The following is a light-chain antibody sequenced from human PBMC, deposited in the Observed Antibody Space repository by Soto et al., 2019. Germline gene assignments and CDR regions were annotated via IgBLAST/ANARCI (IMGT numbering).Light chain of an antibody. CDR1: SSNIGAGYD. CDR2: GNN. J-gene: IGLJ3*02. V-gene: IGLV1-40*01. Sequence: QSVLTQPPSVSGAPGQRVTISCSGTSSNIGAGYDVHWYHQHPGTAPKLLIFGNNNRPSGVPARFSASRSGTSASLAITGLQAEDEADYYCQSFSTNLRGSVFGGGTKVTVL. CDR3: QSFSTNLRGSV.